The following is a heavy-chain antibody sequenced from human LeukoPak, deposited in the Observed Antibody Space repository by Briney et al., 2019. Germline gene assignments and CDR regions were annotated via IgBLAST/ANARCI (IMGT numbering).Heavy chain of an antibody. V-gene: IGHV3-23*01. Sequence: PGGSLRLSCAASGFTFSSYAMSWVRQAPGKGLEWVAPISGSGATTYYADSVKGRFTISRDNSKNTLYLQMNSLRIEDTAVCYCAKAHDIIVVLDFWGQGTLVTVSS. CDR2: ISGSGATT. D-gene: IGHD2-15*01. J-gene: IGHJ4*02. CDR3: AKAHDIIVVLDF. CDR1: GFTFSSYA.